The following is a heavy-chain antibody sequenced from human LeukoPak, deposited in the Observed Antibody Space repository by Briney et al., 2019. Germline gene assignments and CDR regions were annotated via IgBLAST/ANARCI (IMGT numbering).Heavy chain of an antibody. CDR2: INSDGSST. V-gene: IGHV3-74*01. D-gene: IGHD1-26*01. Sequence: EGSLRLSCAVSGFTFSSYWMHWVRQAPGKGLVWLSRINSDGSSTSYADSVKGRFTISRDNAKNTLYLQMNSLRAEDTAVYYCASTYSGSYGDAFDIWGQGTMVTVSS. CDR3: ASTYSGSYGDAFDI. CDR1: GFTFSSYW. J-gene: IGHJ3*02.